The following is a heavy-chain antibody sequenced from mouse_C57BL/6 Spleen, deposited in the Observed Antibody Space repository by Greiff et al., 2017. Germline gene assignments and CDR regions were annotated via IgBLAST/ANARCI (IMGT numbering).Heavy chain of an antibody. V-gene: IGHV5-4*01. CDR1: GFTFSSYA. CDR3: ARDYYGSRRGMDY. Sequence: EVQLVASGGGLVKPGGSLKLSCAASGFTFSSYAMSWVRQTPEKRLEWVATISDGGSYTYYPDNVKGRFTISRDNAKNNLYLQMSHLKSEDTAMYYCARDYYGSRRGMDYWGQGTSVTVSS. J-gene: IGHJ4*01. D-gene: IGHD1-1*01. CDR2: ISDGGSYT.